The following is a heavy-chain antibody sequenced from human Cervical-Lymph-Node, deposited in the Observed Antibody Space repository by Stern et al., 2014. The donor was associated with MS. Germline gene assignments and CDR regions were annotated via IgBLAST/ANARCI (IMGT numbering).Heavy chain of an antibody. J-gene: IGHJ4*02. CDR3: AREEVVVGKIWIDY. D-gene: IGHD2-15*01. Sequence: VQLVESGGGVVQPGRSLRLSCAASGFTFSSYGMHWVRQAPGKRLEWVAGRRYDGINKYDADSVKGRFTTSRDNSKNTLYLQMNSRRAEDTAVYYCAREEVVVGKIWIDYWGQGTLVTVSS. CDR1: GFTFSSYG. CDR2: RRYDGINK. V-gene: IGHV3-33*01.